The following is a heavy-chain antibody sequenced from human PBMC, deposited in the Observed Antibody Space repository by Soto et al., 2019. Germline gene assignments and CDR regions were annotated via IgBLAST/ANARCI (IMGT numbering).Heavy chain of an antibody. V-gene: IGHV3-33*01. D-gene: IGHD5-18*01. CDR2: IWYDGSNK. J-gene: IGHJ4*02. Sequence: QVQLVESGGGVVQPGRSLSLSCAASGFTFSSYGMHWVRQAPGKGLEWVAVIWYDGSNKYYADSVKGRFTISRDNSKNTLYLQMNSLRAEDTAVYYCARGRDQYSYGYTDYWGQGTLVTVSS. CDR1: GFTFSSYG. CDR3: ARGRDQYSYGYTDY.